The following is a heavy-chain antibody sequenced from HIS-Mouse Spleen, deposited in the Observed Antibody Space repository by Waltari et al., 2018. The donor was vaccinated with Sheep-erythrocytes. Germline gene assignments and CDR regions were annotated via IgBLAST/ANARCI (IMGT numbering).Heavy chain of an antibody. J-gene: IGHJ4*02. D-gene: IGHD2-2*01. V-gene: IGHV3-21*04. Sequence: EVQLVESGGGLVKPGGSLRLSCAASGFTFSSYSMNWVRQAPGKGLEWVSYISSSSSYIYYADSVKGRFTISRDNAKNSLYLQMNSLRAEDTALYYCAKDISRNIVVVPAAVGDYWGQGTLVTVSS. CDR2: ISSSSSYI. CDR3: AKDISRNIVVVPAAVGDY. CDR1: GFTFSSYS.